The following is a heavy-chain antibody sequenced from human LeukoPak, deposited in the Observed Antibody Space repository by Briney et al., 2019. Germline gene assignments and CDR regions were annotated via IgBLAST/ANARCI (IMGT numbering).Heavy chain of an antibody. D-gene: IGHD2-2*01. Sequence: PGRSLRLSCAASGFTFSRYTLNWVRQAPGKGLEWVSIISFDGNNEYYADSVKGRFTISRDNSKNTVYLQMNSLRAEDTAVYYCARPILGYCSSTSCQRMYFQHWGQGTLVTVSS. CDR2: ISFDGNNE. V-gene: IGHV3-30*04. CDR1: GFTFSRYT. J-gene: IGHJ1*01. CDR3: ARPILGYCSSTSCQRMYFQH.